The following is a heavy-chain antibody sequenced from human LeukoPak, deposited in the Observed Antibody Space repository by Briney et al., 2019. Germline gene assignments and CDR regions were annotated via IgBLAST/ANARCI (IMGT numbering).Heavy chain of an antibody. V-gene: IGHV4-59*12. Sequence: SETLSLTCTVSGGSISNNDWSWIRQPPGKGLEWIGYIYNSGSTNYNPSLKSRVTISVDTSKNQFSLKLSSVTAADTAVYYCARDRLRWPKIDYWGQGTLVTVSS. CDR1: GGSISNND. CDR2: IYNSGST. J-gene: IGHJ4*02. D-gene: IGHD4-23*01. CDR3: ARDRLRWPKIDY.